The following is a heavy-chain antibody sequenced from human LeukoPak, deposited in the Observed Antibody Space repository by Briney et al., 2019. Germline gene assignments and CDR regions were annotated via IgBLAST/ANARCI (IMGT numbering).Heavy chain of an antibody. D-gene: IGHD3-16*02. CDR2: IYYSGST. J-gene: IGHJ6*02. CDR3: ARVSLTRVRRDYYYYGMDV. V-gene: IGHV4-61*01. CDR1: GGSISSSSYY. Sequence: SETLSLTCTVSGGSISSSSYYWSWIRQPPGKGLEWIGYIYYSGSTNYNPSLKSRVTISVDTSKNQFPLKLSSVTAADTAVYYCARVSLTRVRRDYYYYGMDVWGQGTTVTVS.